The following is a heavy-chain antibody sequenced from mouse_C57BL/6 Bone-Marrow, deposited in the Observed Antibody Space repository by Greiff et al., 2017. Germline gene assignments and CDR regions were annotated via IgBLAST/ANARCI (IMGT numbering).Heavy chain of an antibody. CDR3: TAFTTVVAKGY. CDR1: GFNIKDDY. Sequence: EVQLQQSGAEFVRPGASVKLSCTASGFNIKDDYMHWVKQRPEQGLEWIGWIDPENGDTEYASKFQGKATITADTSSNTAYLQLSSLTSEDTAVYYCTAFTTVVAKGYWGQGTTLTVSS. CDR2: IDPENGDT. J-gene: IGHJ2*01. D-gene: IGHD1-1*01. V-gene: IGHV14-4*01.